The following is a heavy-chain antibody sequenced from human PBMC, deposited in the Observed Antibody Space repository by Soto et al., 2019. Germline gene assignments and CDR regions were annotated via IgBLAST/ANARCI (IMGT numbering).Heavy chain of an antibody. CDR1: GFTFSSYA. Sequence: QVQLVESGGGVVQPGRSLRLSCAASGFTFSSYAMHWVRQAPGKGLEWVAVISYDGSNKYYADSVKGRFTISRDNSKNTLYLQMNGVRAEDTAVYYCARGGGGRVGVWGSYRYNDAFDIWGQGTMVTVSS. D-gene: IGHD3-16*02. CDR2: ISYDGSNK. V-gene: IGHV3-30-3*01. CDR3: ARGGGGRVGVWGSYRYNDAFDI. J-gene: IGHJ3*02.